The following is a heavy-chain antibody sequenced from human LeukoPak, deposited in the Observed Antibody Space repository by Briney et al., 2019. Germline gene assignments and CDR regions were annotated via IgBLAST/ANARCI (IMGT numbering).Heavy chain of an antibody. CDR3: ARERQLRSLDY. V-gene: IGHV3-33*01. J-gene: IGHJ4*02. D-gene: IGHD6-13*01. CDR2: IWYDGSNK. Sequence: GGSLRLSCAASGFTFSSYGMHWVRQAPGKGLEWVAVIWYDGSNKYYADSVKGRFTISRDNSKNTLYLQMNSLRAEDTAVYYCARERQLRSLDYWGQGTLVTVSS. CDR1: GFTFSSYG.